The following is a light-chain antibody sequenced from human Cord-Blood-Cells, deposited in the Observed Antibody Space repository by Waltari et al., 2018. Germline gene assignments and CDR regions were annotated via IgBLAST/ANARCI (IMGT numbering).Light chain of an antibody. J-gene: IGKJ4*01. CDR1: QSISSW. Sequence: DIQMTQSPSTLSASVGDRVTITCRASQSISSWLAWYQQKPGKAPKPLTYDACSLESGVPSMFSGSGSGTEFTLTISSLQPDDCATYYGQQYNSNSSTFGGGTKVEIK. V-gene: IGKV1-5*01. CDR3: QQYNSNSST. CDR2: DAC.